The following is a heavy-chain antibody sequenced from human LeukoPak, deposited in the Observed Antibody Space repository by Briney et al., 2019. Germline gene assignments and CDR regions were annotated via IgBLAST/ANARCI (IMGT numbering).Heavy chain of an antibody. CDR3: ARSELLWFGRVNSGFDY. J-gene: IGHJ4*02. CDR1: GGSISTYY. Sequence: SETLSLTCTVSGGSISTYYWSWIRQPPGKGLEWIGYVYYSGSTNYNPSLKSRVTISVDTSKNQFPLNLNSVTAADTAVYHCARSELLWFGRVNSGFDYWGQGILVTVSP. V-gene: IGHV4-59*01. CDR2: VYYSGST. D-gene: IGHD3-10*01.